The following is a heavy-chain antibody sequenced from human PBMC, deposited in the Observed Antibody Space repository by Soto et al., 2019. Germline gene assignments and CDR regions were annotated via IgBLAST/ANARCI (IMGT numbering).Heavy chain of an antibody. D-gene: IGHD3-9*01. CDR3: ARGVYYDILTGSLLRNWFDP. CDR2: INHSGST. Sequence: SETLSLPCAVDGGSISGYYWSWIRQPPGKGLEWIGEINHSGSTNYNPSLKSRVTISVDTSKNQFSLKPSSVTAADTAVYYCARGVYYDILTGSLLRNWFDPWGQGTLVTVSS. V-gene: IGHV4-34*01. CDR1: GGSISGYY. J-gene: IGHJ5*02.